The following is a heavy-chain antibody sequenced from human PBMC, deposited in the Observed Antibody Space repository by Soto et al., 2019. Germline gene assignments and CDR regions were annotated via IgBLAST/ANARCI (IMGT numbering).Heavy chain of an antibody. V-gene: IGHV1-69*13. CDR2: IIPIFGTA. J-gene: IGHJ3*02. CDR3: AREVSSGWTSDAFDI. D-gene: IGHD6-19*01. Sequence: VASVKVSCKASGGTFSSYAISWVRQAPGQGLEWMGGIIPIFGTANYAQKFQGRVTITADESTSTAYMELSSLRSEDTAVYYCAREVSSGWTSDAFDIWGQGTMVTVSS. CDR1: GGTFSSYA.